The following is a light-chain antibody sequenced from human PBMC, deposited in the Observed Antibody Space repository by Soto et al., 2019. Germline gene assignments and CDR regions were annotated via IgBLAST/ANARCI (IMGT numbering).Light chain of an antibody. CDR2: AAS. CDR3: QKYNSAPLT. Sequence: DIQMTQSPSSLSASLGDRVTITCRASQGISKYLAWYQQKPGKVPKLLIYAASTLQSGVSSRFSGSGSGTDFTLTISSLQPEDVASYYCQKYNSAPLTFGGGTKVEIK. V-gene: IGKV1-27*01. CDR1: QGISKY. J-gene: IGKJ4*01.